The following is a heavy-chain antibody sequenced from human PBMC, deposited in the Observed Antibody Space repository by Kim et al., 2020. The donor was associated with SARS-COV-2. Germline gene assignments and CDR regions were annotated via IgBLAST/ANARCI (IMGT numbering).Heavy chain of an antibody. Sequence: SETLSLTCNVSAGSVRSGTSYWAWIRQPPGKGLEWLGYIFYTGTTNYNPSLKNRVVISVDTSQNRFSLKLNYVTAADTATYYCVLYFYFYGLDVWGQGT. CDR2: IFYTGTT. CDR1: AGSVRSGTSY. D-gene: IGHD3-10*01. CDR3: VLYFYFYGLDV. J-gene: IGHJ6*02. V-gene: IGHV4-61*01.